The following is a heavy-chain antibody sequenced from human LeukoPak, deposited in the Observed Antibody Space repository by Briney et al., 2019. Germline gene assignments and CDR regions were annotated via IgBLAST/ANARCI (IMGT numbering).Heavy chain of an antibody. V-gene: IGHV4-31*03. CDR3: ASGPDYGDYVLYFDL. CDR2: IYYSGST. CDR1: GGSISSGGYY. D-gene: IGHD4-17*01. J-gene: IGHJ2*01. Sequence: SETLSLTCTVSGGSISSGGYYWSWIRQHPGKGLEWIGYIYYSGSTYYNPSLKSRVTISVDTSKNQFSLKLSSVTAADTAVYYCASGPDYGDYVLYFDLWGRGTLVTVSS.